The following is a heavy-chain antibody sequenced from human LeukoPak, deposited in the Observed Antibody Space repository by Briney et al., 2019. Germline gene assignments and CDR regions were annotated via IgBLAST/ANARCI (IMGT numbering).Heavy chain of an antibody. V-gene: IGHV3-49*04. CDR1: GFTFGDYA. J-gene: IGHJ4*02. CDR3: TSLGYCSGGSCYDLADY. Sequence: PGGSLRLSCTASGFTFGDYAMSWVRQAPGKGLEWVGFIRSKAYGGTTEYAASVKGRFTISRDDSKSIAYLQMNSLKTEDTAVYYCTSLGYCSGGSCYDLADYWGQGTLVTVSS. CDR2: IRSKAYGGTT. D-gene: IGHD2-15*01.